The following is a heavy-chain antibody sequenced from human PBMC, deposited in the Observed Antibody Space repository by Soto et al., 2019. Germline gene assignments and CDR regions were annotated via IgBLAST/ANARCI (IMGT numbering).Heavy chain of an antibody. CDR3: ARIKLVEWFFINVDVYDMDV. D-gene: IGHD3-3*01. Sequence: GSLRLSCVASGFSLSDYAVNWVRQAPGKGLEWVSFISSYSRTIYYADSVEGRFTVSRDNARNSVSLQMDSLRDEDAAVYYCARIKLVEWFFINVDVYDMDVWGQGTPVTVSS. J-gene: IGHJ6*02. CDR1: GFSLSDYA. CDR2: ISSYSRTI. V-gene: IGHV3-48*02.